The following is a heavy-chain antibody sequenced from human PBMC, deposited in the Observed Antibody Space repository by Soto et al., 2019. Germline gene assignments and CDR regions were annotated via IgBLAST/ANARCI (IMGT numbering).Heavy chain of an antibody. CDR1: GYTLTELS. J-gene: IGHJ5*02. D-gene: IGHD3-16*01. V-gene: IGHV1-24*01. Sequence: ASVKVSCKVSGYTLTELSMHWVRQAPGKGLEWMGGFDPEDGETIYAQKFQGRVTMTEDTTTDTAYMELSSLRSEDTAVYYCATVLTYGYNWFDPWGQGTLVTVS. CDR3: ATVLTYGYNWFDP. CDR2: FDPEDGET.